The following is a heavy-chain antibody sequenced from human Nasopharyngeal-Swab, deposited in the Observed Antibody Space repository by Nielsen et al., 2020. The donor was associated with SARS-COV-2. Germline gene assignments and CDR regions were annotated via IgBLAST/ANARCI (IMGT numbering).Heavy chain of an antibody. D-gene: IGHD4-17*01. J-gene: IGHJ4*02. CDR3: VKGGYGVYFDY. CDR2: ISYTSSTI. Sequence: GESLKISCVASGFTLSAYTMNWVRQAPGKGLEWLSYISYTSSTIYYADSVKGRFTISRDNSKNTLYLQMSSLRAEDTAVYYCVKGGYGVYFDYWGQGTLVTVSS. V-gene: IGHV3-48*01. CDR1: GFTLSAYT.